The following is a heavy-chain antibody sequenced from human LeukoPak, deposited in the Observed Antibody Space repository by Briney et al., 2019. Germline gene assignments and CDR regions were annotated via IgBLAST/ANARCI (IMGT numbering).Heavy chain of an antibody. Sequence: PGGSLRLSCAASGFTFSSYVMSWVRQAPGKGPEWVSDISGSGGVTHYADSVKGRFSISRDNSKNTLYLQMSSLRAEDTAVYYCAKGRRSKTTVTKIGAFDIWGQGTMVTVSS. D-gene: IGHD4-17*01. CDR3: AKGRRSKTTVTKIGAFDI. J-gene: IGHJ3*02. V-gene: IGHV3-23*01. CDR1: GFTFSSYV. CDR2: ISGSGGVT.